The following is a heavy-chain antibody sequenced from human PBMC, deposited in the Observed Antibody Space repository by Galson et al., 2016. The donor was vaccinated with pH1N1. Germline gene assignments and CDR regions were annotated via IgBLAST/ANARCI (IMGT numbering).Heavy chain of an antibody. CDR2: ISSSGDNR. CDR1: GFTFSTFA. D-gene: IGHD3-22*01. Sequence: SLRLSCAASGFTFSTFAMHWVRQAPGEGLEWVAVISSSGDNRFYAGSVKGRFTISRDSSKNTLYLQMNNLRREDTAFYYCARVRSSGYNYAQHFVDWGQGTRVTVSS. V-gene: IGHV3-30-3*01. J-gene: IGHJ4*02. CDR3: ARVRSSGYNYAQHFVD.